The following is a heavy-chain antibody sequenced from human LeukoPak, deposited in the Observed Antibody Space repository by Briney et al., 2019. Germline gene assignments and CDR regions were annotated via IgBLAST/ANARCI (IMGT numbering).Heavy chain of an antibody. V-gene: IGHV4-59*01. CDR1: GGSISGYY. CDR2: IYYSGNT. CDR3: ATTINYYDSSGHYYNWFDP. Sequence: SETLSLTCTVSGGSISGYYWSWIRQPPGKGLEWIGYIYYSGNTNYNPSLKSRVTISVGTSKNQFSLKLSSVTAADTAVYYCATTINYYDSSGHYYNWFDPWGQGTLVTVSS. D-gene: IGHD3-22*01. J-gene: IGHJ5*02.